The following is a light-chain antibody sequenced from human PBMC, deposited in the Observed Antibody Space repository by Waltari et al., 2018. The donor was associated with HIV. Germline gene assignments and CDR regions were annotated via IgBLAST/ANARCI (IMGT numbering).Light chain of an antibody. CDR1: NTDVSSYDY. CDR3: SSYGGTCNLV. V-gene: IGLV2-14*01. CDR2: SVN. Sequence: QSALTQPPSVSAFPGQSITISCAGTNTDVSSYDYVSWYRQEPGKAPQLVMYSVNTRPSDIPPRFSGVKSGNTASLRISGLQVEDEAEYFCSSYGGTCNLVFGGGTKVTV. J-gene: IGLJ3*02.